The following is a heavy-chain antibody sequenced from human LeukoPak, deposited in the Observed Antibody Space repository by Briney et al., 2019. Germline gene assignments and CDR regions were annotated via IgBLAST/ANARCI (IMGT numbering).Heavy chain of an antibody. CDR2: IKQDGSEK. Sequence: GGSLRLSCVASGFTFSNYWMSWARQAPGKGLEWVANIKQDGSEKYYVDSAKGRFTISRDNAKNSLYLQMNSLRAEDTAVYYCTRAGAYYYDSSGSDYWGQGTLVTVSS. V-gene: IGHV3-7*01. CDR1: GFTFSNYW. D-gene: IGHD3-22*01. CDR3: TRAGAYYYDSSGSDY. J-gene: IGHJ4*02.